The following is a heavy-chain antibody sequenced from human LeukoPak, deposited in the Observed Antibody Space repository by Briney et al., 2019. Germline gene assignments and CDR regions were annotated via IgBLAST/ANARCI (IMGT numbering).Heavy chain of an antibody. Sequence: GGSLRLSCAASGFTFSSYSMNWVRQAPRKGLEWVSSISSSSSYIYYADSVKGRFTISRDNAKNSLYLQMNSLRAEDTAVYYCAREYCSGGSCYYFDYWGQGTLVTVSS. CDR3: AREYCSGGSCYYFDY. V-gene: IGHV3-21*01. D-gene: IGHD2-15*01. CDR2: ISSSSSYI. CDR1: GFTFSSYS. J-gene: IGHJ4*02.